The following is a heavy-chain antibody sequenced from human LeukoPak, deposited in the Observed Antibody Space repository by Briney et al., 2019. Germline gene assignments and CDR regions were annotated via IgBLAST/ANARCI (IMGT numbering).Heavy chain of an antibody. CDR3: ARETPPVRGVTGPYYGMDV. V-gene: IGHV1-46*01. CDR1: GYTFTSYY. Sequence: GASVKVSRKASGYTFTSYYMHWVRQAPGQGLEWMGILNPSGGSTSYAQKFQGRVTMTRDTSTSTVYMELSSLRSEDTAVYYCARETPPVRGVTGPYYGMDVWGQGTTVTVSS. J-gene: IGHJ6*02. CDR2: LNPSGGST. D-gene: IGHD3-10*02.